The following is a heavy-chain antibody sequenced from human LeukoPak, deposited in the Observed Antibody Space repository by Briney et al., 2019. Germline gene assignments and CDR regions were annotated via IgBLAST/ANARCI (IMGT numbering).Heavy chain of an antibody. J-gene: IGHJ4*02. CDR1: GGSISSSSYY. D-gene: IGHD3-10*01. V-gene: IGHV4-39*07. CDR3: ARVGVIGTPFDY. CDR2: IYYSGST. Sequence: SETLSLTCTVSGGSISSSSYYWGWIHQPPGKGLEWIGSIYYSGSTYYNPSLKSRVTISVDTSKNQFSLKLSSVTAADTAVYYCARVGVIGTPFDYWGQGTLVTVSS.